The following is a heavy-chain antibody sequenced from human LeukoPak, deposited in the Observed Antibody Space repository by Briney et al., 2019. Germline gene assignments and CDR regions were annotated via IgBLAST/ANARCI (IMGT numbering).Heavy chain of an antibody. V-gene: IGHV1-69*01. CDR1: GSTFSSYA. J-gene: IGHJ3*02. D-gene: IGHD4-17*01. CDR3: AGRATVPRAFDI. CDR2: IIPIFGTA. Sequence: ASVKVSCKASGSTFSSYAISWVRQAPGQGLEWMGGIIPIFGTANYAQKFQGRVTITADESTSTAYMELSSLRSEDTAVYYCAGRATVPRAFDIWGQGTMVTVSS.